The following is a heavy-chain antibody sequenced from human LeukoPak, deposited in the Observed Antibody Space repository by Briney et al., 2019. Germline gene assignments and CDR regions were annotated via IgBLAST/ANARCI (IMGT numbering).Heavy chain of an antibody. J-gene: IGHJ4*02. Sequence: GGSLRLSCAVSGFIFSTYEMNWVRQAPGKGLEWISYINGDGNSIYYADSVKGRFITSRDNAKSSLFLQMNSLRVEDTAVYYCARETANCGGGCIDYWGQGTLVTVSS. CDR1: GFIFSTYE. V-gene: IGHV3-48*03. D-gene: IGHD2-21*02. CDR3: ARETANCGGGCIDY. CDR2: INGDGNSI.